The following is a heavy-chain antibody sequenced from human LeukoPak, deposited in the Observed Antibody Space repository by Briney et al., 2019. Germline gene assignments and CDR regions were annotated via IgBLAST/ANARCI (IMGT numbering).Heavy chain of an antibody. CDR1: GGSISSYY. V-gene: IGHV4-59*12. D-gene: IGHD2-15*01. J-gene: IGHJ4*02. CDR2: IYYSGST. CDR3: ASRRGGGYAYYFDY. Sequence: SETLSLTCTVSGGSISSYYWSWIRQPPGKGLEWIGYIYYSGSTNYNPSLKSRVTISVDTSKNQFSLKLSSVTAADTAVYYCASRRGGGYAYYFDYWGQGTLVTVSS.